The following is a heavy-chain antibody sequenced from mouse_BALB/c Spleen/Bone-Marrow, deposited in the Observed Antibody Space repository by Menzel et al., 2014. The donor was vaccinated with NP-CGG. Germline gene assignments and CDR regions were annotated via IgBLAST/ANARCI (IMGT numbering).Heavy chain of an antibody. CDR1: GFTFTDYY. CDR3: ARDIGRLLFVF. J-gene: IGHJ2*01. CDR2: IRNKANGYTT. V-gene: IGHV7-3*02. Sequence: EVQGVESGGGLVQPGGSLRLSCAPSGFTFTDYYMNWVRQPPGKALEWLGSIRNKANGYTTEYSASVKGRFTISRDNSQSILYLQMNTLRAEDSATYYCARDIGRLLFVFWGQGTTLTVSS. D-gene: IGHD1-2*01.